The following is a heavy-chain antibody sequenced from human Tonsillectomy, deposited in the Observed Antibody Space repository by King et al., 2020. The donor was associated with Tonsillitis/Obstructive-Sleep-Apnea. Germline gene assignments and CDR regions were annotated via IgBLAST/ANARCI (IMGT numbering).Heavy chain of an antibody. CDR1: GFTFDDYS. V-gene: IGHV3-43*01. J-gene: IGHJ4*02. D-gene: IGHD6-19*01. Sequence: VQLVESGGVVVQPGGSLRLSCAASGFTFDDYSMHWVRQAPGKGLEWVALISWVGSPTYYSDSVKGRFNISRDSIKDSLSLQMNSLTTEDTALYYCAKDQGGWTSIDHWGQGTLVTVSS. CDR2: ISWVGSPT. CDR3: AKDQGGWTSIDH.